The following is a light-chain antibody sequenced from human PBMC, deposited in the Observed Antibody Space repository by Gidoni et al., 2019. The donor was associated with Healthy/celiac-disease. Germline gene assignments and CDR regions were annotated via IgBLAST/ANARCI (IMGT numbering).Light chain of an antibody. Sequence: QSVLPQPPSASGPPGQRVTISCSGSSSNIGSNYVYWYQQLPGTAPKLLIYRNNKRPSGVPDRFSGSKSGTSASLAISGLRSEDEADYYCAAWDDSLSGYVFGTGTKVTVL. CDR3: AAWDDSLSGYV. J-gene: IGLJ1*01. CDR1: SSNIGSNY. V-gene: IGLV1-47*01. CDR2: RNN.